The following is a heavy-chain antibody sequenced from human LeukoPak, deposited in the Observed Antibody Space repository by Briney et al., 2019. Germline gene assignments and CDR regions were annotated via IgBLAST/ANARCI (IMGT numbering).Heavy chain of an antibody. CDR1: GFTFSSYS. J-gene: IGHJ4*02. D-gene: IGHD6-19*01. V-gene: IGHV3-21*01. Sequence: PGGSLRLSCAASGFTFSSYSMNWVRQAPGKGLEWVSSISSSSSYIYYADSVKGRFTISRDNAKNSLYLQMNSLRAEDTAVYYCARVWIAVAGVQLDYWGQGTLVTVSS. CDR2: ISSSSSYI. CDR3: ARVWIAVAGVQLDY.